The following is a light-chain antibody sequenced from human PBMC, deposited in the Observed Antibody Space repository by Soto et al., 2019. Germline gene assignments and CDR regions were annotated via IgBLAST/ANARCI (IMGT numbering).Light chain of an antibody. J-gene: IGLJ1*01. CDR2: DVS. Sequence: QSVLTQPASVSGSPGQSITISCTGTSSDVGAYNYVSWYQQHPGKAPNLMIYDVSNRPSGVSNRFSGSKSGNTASLTISGLQSEDEADYYCFSYAGSITHYVFGSGTKLTVL. CDR3: FSYAGSITHYV. CDR1: SSDVGAYNY. V-gene: IGLV2-14*01.